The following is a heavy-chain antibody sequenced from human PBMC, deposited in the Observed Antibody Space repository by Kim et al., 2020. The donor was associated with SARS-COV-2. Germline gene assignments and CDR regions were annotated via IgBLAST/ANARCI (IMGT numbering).Heavy chain of an antibody. CDR1: GFTLTSYA. CDR2: ISGTGVDT. CDR3: ARSLAYSNSIMDAQ. Sequence: GGSVRLSCTVSGFTLTSYAMNWVRQAPGKGLEWVSAISGTGVDTFYADSVKGRFTISRDKYKNILFLEMNNLRVEDTAMYYCARSLAYSNSIMDAQWGQG. V-gene: IGHV3-23*01. J-gene: IGHJ1*01. D-gene: IGHD6-6*01.